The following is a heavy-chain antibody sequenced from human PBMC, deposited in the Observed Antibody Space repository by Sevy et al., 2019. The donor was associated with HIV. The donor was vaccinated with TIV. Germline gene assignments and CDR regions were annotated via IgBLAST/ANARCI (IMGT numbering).Heavy chain of an antibody. CDR2: ISGSGTRT. CDR3: AKGGGGHYDPDEIGYYFYYYNMDV. J-gene: IGHJ6*03. Sequence: GGSLRLSCAVSGFSFDSYGMTWVRQAPGKGLEWVSGISGSGTRTYYADSVKGRFIISRDNSKNTLYLQMNSLRSEDKARYYGAKGGGGHYDPDEIGYYFYYYNMDVWGKGTTVTVSS. D-gene: IGHD3-22*01. CDR1: GFSFDSYG. V-gene: IGHV3-23*01.